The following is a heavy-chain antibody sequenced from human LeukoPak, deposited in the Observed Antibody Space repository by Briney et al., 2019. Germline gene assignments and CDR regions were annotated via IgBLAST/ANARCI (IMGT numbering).Heavy chain of an antibody. Sequence: PGGSLRLSCAASGFPFSTYSMNWVRQAPGKGLEWLSYINSNSNTIYYADSVKGRFTISRDNAKNSLYLQMNSLRAEDTAVYYCARETKISGYDSFDYWGQGTLVTVSS. CDR1: GFPFSTYS. D-gene: IGHD5-12*01. V-gene: IGHV3-48*04. CDR2: INSNSNTI. J-gene: IGHJ4*02. CDR3: ARETKISGYDSFDY.